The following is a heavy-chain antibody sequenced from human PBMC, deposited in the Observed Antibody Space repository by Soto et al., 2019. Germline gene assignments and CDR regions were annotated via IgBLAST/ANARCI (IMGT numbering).Heavy chain of an antibody. CDR2: ISSSNNFI. D-gene: IGHD5-18*01. J-gene: IGHJ4*02. V-gene: IGHV3-21*01. CDR3: ARESLRGYSYDY. Sequence: EVQLVESGGGLVKPGGSLRLSCAASGFTFSSYNMNWVRQAPGKGLEWVSSISSSNNFIYYADSVKGRFTISRDNAKNSLFLQMNSLRAEDTAVYYCARESLRGYSYDYWGQGTLVTVSS. CDR1: GFTFSSYN.